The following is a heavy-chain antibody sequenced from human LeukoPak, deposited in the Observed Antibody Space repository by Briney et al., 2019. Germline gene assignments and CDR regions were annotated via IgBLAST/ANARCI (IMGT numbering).Heavy chain of an antibody. D-gene: IGHD2-15*01. V-gene: IGHV3-30*18. J-gene: IGHJ4*02. CDR1: GFTFSSYD. Sequence: GGSLRLSCAASGFTFSSYDMHWVRQAPGKGLEWVAVISDDGGNKFYADSEKGRFTISRDNSKNTLYLQMNSLRAEDTAVYYCAKDLGYCAGGSCYSFDYWGQGDLVTVSS. CDR2: ISDDGGNK. CDR3: AKDLGYCAGGSCYSFDY.